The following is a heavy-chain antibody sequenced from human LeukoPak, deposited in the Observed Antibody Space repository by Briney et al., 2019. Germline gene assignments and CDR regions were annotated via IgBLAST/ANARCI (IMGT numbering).Heavy chain of an antibody. CDR2: TYYRSKWYN. Sequence: SQTLSLTCAISGDSVSSNSAGWSWIRQSPSSGLEWLGRTYYRSKWYNDYAESVKGRITINPDTSANQFSLQLNSVTPEDTAVYYCARGGGSLNYWGQGTLVTVSS. CDR3: ARGGGSLNY. D-gene: IGHD3-10*01. CDR1: GDSVSSNSAG. V-gene: IGHV6-1*01. J-gene: IGHJ4*02.